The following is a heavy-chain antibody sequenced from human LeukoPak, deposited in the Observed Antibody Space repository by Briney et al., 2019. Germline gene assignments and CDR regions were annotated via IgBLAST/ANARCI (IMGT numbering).Heavy chain of an antibody. CDR1: GFTFSSSW. D-gene: IGHD1-26*01. CDR2: VSPDGTNT. V-gene: IGHV3-74*01. Sequence: GGSLRLSCVASGFTFSSSWMHWVRQAPGKGLVWVSHVSPDGTNTAYADSVKGRFTISRDNAKNTLYLQVNSLRAEDTAVYYCSSFLMGAPNWGQGTLVTVSS. J-gene: IGHJ4*02. CDR3: SSFLMGAPN.